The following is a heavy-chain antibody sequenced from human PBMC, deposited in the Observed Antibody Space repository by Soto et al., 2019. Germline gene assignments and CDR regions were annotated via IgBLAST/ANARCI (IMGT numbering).Heavy chain of an antibody. CDR2: IYYSGST. CDR1: GGSISSGDYY. CDR3: AMGTIYYDSSGYYYGWFDP. V-gene: IGHV4-61*08. J-gene: IGHJ5*02. D-gene: IGHD3-22*01. Sequence: PSETLSLTCTVSGGSISSGDYYWSWIRQPPGKGLEWIGYIYYSGSTNYNPSLKSRVTISVDTSKNQFSLKLSSVTAADTAVYYCAMGTIYYDSSGYYYGWFDPWGQGTLVTVSS.